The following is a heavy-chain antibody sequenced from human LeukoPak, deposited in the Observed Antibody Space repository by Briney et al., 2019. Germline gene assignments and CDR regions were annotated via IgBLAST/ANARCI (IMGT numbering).Heavy chain of an antibody. CDR1: GGSISSCY. Sequence: SETLSLTCTVSGGSISSCYWSWVRQPPGKGLEWIGYIYYSGSIDYNPSLKSRVTISVDTSKNQFSLKLSFVTAADTAVYYCARHDDYSRAFDIWGQGTMVTVSS. CDR3: ARHDDYSRAFDI. V-gene: IGHV4-59*08. D-gene: IGHD4-11*01. CDR2: IYYSGSI. J-gene: IGHJ3*02.